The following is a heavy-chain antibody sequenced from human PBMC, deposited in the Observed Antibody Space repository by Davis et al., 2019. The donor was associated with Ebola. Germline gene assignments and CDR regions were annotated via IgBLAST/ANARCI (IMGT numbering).Heavy chain of an antibody. V-gene: IGHV3-7*01. Sequence: GESLKISCAASGFTFSSYWMSWVRQAPGKGLEWVANIKEDGSDKYYVDSVKGRFTISRDNAKNSLYLQMNSLRDEDTAVYYCARGPVEAAAEFYYYGMDVWGQGTTVTVSS. CDR1: GFTFSSYW. CDR2: IKEDGSDK. J-gene: IGHJ6*02. CDR3: ARGPVEAAAEFYYYGMDV. D-gene: IGHD6-13*01.